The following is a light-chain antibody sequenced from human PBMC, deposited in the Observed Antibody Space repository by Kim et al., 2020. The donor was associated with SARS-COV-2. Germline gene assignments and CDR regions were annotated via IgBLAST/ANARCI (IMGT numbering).Light chain of an antibody. Sequence: EIVMTQSPATLSVSPGERATRSCRASQSVSSNLAWYQQKPGQAPRLLIYGASTRATGIPARFSGSGSGTEFTLTISSLQSEDFAFYYCQQYNNWPRTFGQGTKVDIK. CDR3: QQYNNWPRT. CDR1: QSVSSN. V-gene: IGKV3-15*01. J-gene: IGKJ1*01. CDR2: GAS.